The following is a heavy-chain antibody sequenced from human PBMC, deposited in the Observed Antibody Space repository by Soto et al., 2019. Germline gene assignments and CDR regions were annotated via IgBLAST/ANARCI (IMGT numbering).Heavy chain of an antibody. Sequence: SQTLSLTCAISGDSVSSNSASWNWIRPSPSRGLEWLGRTYYRSKWYNDYAVSVKSRITINPDTSKNQFSLQLNSVTPEDTAVYYCARDPGIAVAGSNWFDPWGQGTLVTVSS. J-gene: IGHJ5*02. CDR2: TYYRSKWYN. V-gene: IGHV6-1*01. CDR3: ARDPGIAVAGSNWFDP. D-gene: IGHD6-19*01. CDR1: GDSVSSNSAS.